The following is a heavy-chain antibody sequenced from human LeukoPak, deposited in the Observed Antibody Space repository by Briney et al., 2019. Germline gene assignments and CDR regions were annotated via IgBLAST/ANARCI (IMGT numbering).Heavy chain of an antibody. Sequence: GGSLRLSCAASGFAFRTYAMSWVRQAPGKGLEGVSAISGSGDKTFYAESVRGRLTISRDNAKNSLYLQMNSLRAEDTAVYYCARDHRVAGATGSSDYWGQGTLVTVSS. CDR3: ARDHRVAGATGSSDY. CDR2: ISGSGDKT. CDR1: GFAFRTYA. D-gene: IGHD1-26*01. J-gene: IGHJ4*02. V-gene: IGHV3-23*01.